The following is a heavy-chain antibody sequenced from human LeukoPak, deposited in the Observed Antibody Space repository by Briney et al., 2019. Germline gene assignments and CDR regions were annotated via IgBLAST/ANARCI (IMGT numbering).Heavy chain of an antibody. Sequence: GASVKVSCKTSGYTFSNYGVSWARQAPGQGLEWMGWISGYNGNTDYGQKFQGRVTMTTDTSTTTVYMELRSLRFDDTAVYYCARIHDFWHGYQGVFHDYWGQGTMVTVSS. D-gene: IGHD3-3*01. V-gene: IGHV1-18*01. J-gene: IGHJ4*02. CDR3: ARIHDFWHGYQGVFHDY. CDR1: GYTFSNYG. CDR2: ISGYNGNT.